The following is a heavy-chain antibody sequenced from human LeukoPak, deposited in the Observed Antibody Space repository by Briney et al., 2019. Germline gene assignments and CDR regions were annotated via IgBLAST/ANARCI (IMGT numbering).Heavy chain of an antibody. V-gene: IGHV1-58*02. CDR3: AAQAYSGYDSYYYYGMDV. CDR2: IVVGSGNT. CDR1: GFTFTSSA. Sequence: ASVKVSCKASGFTFTSSAMQWVRQARGQRLEWIGWIVVGSGNTNYAQKFQERVTITRDMSTSTAYMELSSLRSEDTAVYYCAAQAYSGYDSYYYYGMDVWGQGTTVTVSS. D-gene: IGHD5-12*01. J-gene: IGHJ6*02.